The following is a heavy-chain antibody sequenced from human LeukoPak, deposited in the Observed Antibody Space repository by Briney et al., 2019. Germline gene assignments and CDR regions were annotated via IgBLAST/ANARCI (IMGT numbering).Heavy chain of an antibody. CDR3: ARNLRDTYSSAWYFDY. V-gene: IGHV4-59*01. J-gene: IGHJ4*02. CDR2: TYYSGST. CDR1: GGSISSYY. D-gene: IGHD6-19*01. Sequence: SETLSLTCTVSGGSISSYYWSWIRQPPGKGLEWIGNTYYSGSTNYNPSLKSRVTISVDTSRNQFYLKLSSVTAADTAVYYCARNLRDTYSSAWYFDYWGQGTLVTVSS.